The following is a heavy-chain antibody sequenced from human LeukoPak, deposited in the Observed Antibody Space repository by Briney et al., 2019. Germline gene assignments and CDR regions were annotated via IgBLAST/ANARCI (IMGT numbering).Heavy chain of an antibody. CDR1: GFTFSSYW. CDR2: IKQDGSEK. CDR3: AKFSPYGGNSY. Sequence: GGSLRLSCAASGFTFSSYWMSWVRQAPGKGLEWVANIKQDGSEKYYVDSVKGRFTISRDNAKNSLYLQMNSLGAEDTAVYYCAKFSPYGGNSYWGQGTLVTVSS. V-gene: IGHV3-7*03. J-gene: IGHJ4*02. D-gene: IGHD4-23*01.